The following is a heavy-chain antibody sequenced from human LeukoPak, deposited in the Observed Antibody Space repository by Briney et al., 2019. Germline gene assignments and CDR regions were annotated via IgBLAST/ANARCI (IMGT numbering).Heavy chain of an antibody. V-gene: IGHV4-39*07. CDR1: GGSISSSSYY. D-gene: IGHD3-22*01. J-gene: IGHJ4*02. CDR3: ARENPGGNYYDSSGYRPVDY. CDR2: IYYSGST. Sequence: SETLSLTCTVSGGSISSSSYYWGWIRQPPGKGLEWIGSIYYSGSTYYNPSLKSRVTISVDTSKNQFSLKLSSVTAADTAVYYCARENPGGNYYDSSGYRPVDYWGQGTLATVSS.